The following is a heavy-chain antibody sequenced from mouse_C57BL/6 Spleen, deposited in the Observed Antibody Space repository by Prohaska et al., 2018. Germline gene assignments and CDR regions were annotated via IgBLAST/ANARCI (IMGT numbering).Heavy chain of an antibody. CDR2: IYPGSGNT. CDR3: ASDGSSSSWYFDV. J-gene: IGHJ1*03. D-gene: IGHD1-1*01. CDR1: GYTFTDYY. Sequence: QLKQSGAELVRPGASVKLSCKASGYTFTDYYINWVKQRPGQGLEWIARIYPGSGNTYYNEKFKGKATLTAEKSSCTAYMQLSSLTSEDSAVYFCASDGSSSSWYFDVWGTGTTVTVSS. V-gene: IGHV1-76*01.